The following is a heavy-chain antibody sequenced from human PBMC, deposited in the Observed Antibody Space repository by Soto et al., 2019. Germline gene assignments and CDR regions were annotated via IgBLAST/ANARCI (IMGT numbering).Heavy chain of an antibody. Sequence: SETLSLTCAVYGGSFSGYYWSWIRQPPGKGLEWIGEINHSGSTNYNPSLKSRVTISVDTSKNQFSLKLSSVTAADTAVYYCARGAKYYDILNGYYREGWFHPWGEGTLVTLYS. CDR3: ARGAKYYDILNGYYREGWFHP. V-gene: IGHV4-34*01. CDR2: INHSGST. CDR1: GGSFSGYY. J-gene: IGHJ5*02. D-gene: IGHD3-9*01.